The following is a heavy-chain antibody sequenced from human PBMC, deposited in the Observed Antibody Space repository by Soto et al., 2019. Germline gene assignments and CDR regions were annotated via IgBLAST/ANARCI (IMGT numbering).Heavy chain of an antibody. D-gene: IGHD3-10*01. CDR3: AHWGGSGLSGMSC. Sequence: SDPPLVNCKQSLKLSCTFSGFSLSHSGVEVGWVRQPTGNALQWQALTNSNADMRCNTSLKGNHTITNENSKSQVVITMSNMILFDTATYCWAHWGGSGLSGMSCWGEGTKVTVSS. V-gene: IGHV2-5*01. J-gene: IGHJ6*02. CDR1: GFSLSHSGVE. CDR2: TNSNADM.